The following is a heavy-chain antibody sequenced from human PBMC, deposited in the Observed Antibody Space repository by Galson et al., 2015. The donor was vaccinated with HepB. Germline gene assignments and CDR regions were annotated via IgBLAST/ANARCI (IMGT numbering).Heavy chain of an antibody. J-gene: IGHJ4*02. CDR1: GYTFTSYA. CDR2: INAGNGNT. Sequence: SVKVSCKASGYTFTSYAMHWVRQAPGQRLEWMGWINAGNGNTKYSQKFQGRVTITRDTSASTAYMELSSLRSEDTAVYYCARASMATTQSNNHYYHSYEPVTPRLPLFDYWGQGTLVTVSS. V-gene: IGHV1-3*01. CDR3: ARASMATTQSNNHYYHSYEPVTPRLPLFDY. D-gene: IGHD3-22*01.